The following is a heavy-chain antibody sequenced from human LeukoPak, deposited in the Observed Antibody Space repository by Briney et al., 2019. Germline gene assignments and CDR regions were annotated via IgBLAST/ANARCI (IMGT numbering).Heavy chain of an antibody. D-gene: IGHD6-19*01. CDR2: INAGNGNT. CDR3: ALAIGYSSGWYRSYFDY. Sequence: ASVKVSCKASGYTFTSYAMHWVRQAPGQRLEWMGGINAGNGNTKYSQKFQGRVTITRDTSASTAYMELSSLRSEDTAVYYCALAIGYSSGWYRSYFDYWGQGTLVTVSS. CDR1: GYTFTSYA. V-gene: IGHV1-3*01. J-gene: IGHJ4*02.